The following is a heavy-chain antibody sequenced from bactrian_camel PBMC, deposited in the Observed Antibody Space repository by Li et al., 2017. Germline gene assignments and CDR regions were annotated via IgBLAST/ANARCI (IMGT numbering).Heavy chain of an antibody. Sequence: HVQLVESGGGLVQPGGSLRLSCRTSGFPFSSYYMSWVRQAPGKGLEWVSSTYSGEINTYYADSVKGRFTISRDDAKSTLYLQLNSLKTEDTAMYYCAKSLGTYCGGGYCSDVLSGYWGQGTQVTVS. CDR3: AKSLGTYCGGGYCSDVLSGY. J-gene: IGHJ4*01. CDR2: TYSGEINT. CDR1: GFPFSSYY. V-gene: IGHV3-2*01. D-gene: IGHD2*01.